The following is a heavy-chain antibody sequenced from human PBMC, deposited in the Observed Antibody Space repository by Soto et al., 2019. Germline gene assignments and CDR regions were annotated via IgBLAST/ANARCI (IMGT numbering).Heavy chain of an antibody. Sequence: QIQLHESGPGLVKPSQTLSLTCTVSGGSIRSGDCYWSWIRQTPERGLEWCGYVHYSGNTFYNPSLKSRATISLDTSRNQFSLNLSSVTAADSAVYYCAREIMAADHFDYWGQGALVTVSS. D-gene: IGHD6-13*01. CDR1: GGSIRSGDCY. V-gene: IGHV4-30-4*01. CDR2: VHYSGNT. J-gene: IGHJ4*02. CDR3: AREIMAADHFDY.